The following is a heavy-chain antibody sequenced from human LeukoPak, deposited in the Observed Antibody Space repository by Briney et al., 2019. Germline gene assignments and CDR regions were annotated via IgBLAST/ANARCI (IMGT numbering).Heavy chain of an antibody. CDR3: TGHHQAYSRTY. J-gene: IGHJ4*02. D-gene: IGHD6-13*01. CDR2: ISTDGSST. Sequence: GGSLRLSCAASGFTFSYHWMHWVRQAPGKGLVWVSRISTDGSSTTYADSVKGRFTISRDNAKNTLFLQMNSLRAEDTAVYYCTGHHQAYSRTYWGQGTLVTVSS. CDR1: GFTFSYHW. V-gene: IGHV3-74*01.